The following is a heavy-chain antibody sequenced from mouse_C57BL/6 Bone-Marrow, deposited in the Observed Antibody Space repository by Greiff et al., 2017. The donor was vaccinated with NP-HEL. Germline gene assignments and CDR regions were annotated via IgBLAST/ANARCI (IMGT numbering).Heavy chain of an antibody. CDR1: GYTFTSYW. D-gene: IGHD2-2*01. CDR2: IDPSDSYT. V-gene: IGHV1-50*01. Sequence: QVQLQQPGAELVKPGASVKLSCKASGYTFTSYWMQWVKQRPGQGLEWIGEIDPSDSYTNYNQKFKGKATLTVDTSSSTAYMQLSSLTSEDSAVYYCARRLVWLRRGSYWYFDVWGTGTTVTVSS. CDR3: ARRLVWLRRGSYWYFDV. J-gene: IGHJ1*03.